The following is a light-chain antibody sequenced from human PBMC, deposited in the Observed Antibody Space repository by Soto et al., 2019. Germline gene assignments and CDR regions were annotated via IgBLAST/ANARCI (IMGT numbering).Light chain of an antibody. CDR3: AAWDDSLNGYVV. J-gene: IGLJ2*01. CDR2: SNN. Sequence: QSVLTRPPSASGTPGQRVTISCSGSSSNIGSNTVIWYQQLPGTAPKLLIYSNNQRPSGVPDRFSGSKSGTSASLAISGLQSEDEADYYCAAWDDSLNGYVVFGGGTMVTVL. V-gene: IGLV1-44*01. CDR1: SSNIGSNT.